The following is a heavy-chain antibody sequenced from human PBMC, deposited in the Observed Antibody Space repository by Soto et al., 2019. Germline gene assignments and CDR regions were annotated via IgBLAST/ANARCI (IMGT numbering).Heavy chain of an antibody. D-gene: IGHD2-2*01. Sequence: GGSLRLSCAASGFTFSSYAMSWVRQAPGKGLEWVSAISGSGGSTYYADSVKGRFTISRDNSKNTLYVQMNSLRAEDTAVYYCAKGRPRRDCSSTSCSRYYYYGMDVWGQGTTVTVSS. CDR3: AKGRPRRDCSSTSCSRYYYYGMDV. CDR1: GFTFSSYA. CDR2: ISGSGGST. J-gene: IGHJ6*02. V-gene: IGHV3-23*01.